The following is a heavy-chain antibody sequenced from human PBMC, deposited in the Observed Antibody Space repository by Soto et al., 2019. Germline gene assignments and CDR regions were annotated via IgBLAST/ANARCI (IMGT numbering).Heavy chain of an antibody. Sequence: QVQLVESGGGLVKPGGSLRLSCAASGFTFSDYYMSWIRQAPGKGLEWVSYISSSGRTIYYADSVKGRFTISKDNAKNSLYLQMNSLRAEDTAVYHCARSTITALNWFDPWGQGTLVTVAS. J-gene: IGHJ5*02. CDR1: GFTFSDYY. D-gene: IGHD5-12*01. CDR3: ARSTITALNWFDP. CDR2: ISSSGRTI. V-gene: IGHV3-11*01.